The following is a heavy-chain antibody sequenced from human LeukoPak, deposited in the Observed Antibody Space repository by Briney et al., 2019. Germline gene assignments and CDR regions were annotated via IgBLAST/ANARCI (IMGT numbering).Heavy chain of an antibody. CDR3: ARAVTSSSSWYKWVNWFDP. J-gene: IGHJ5*02. D-gene: IGHD6-13*01. V-gene: IGHV4-39*07. Sequence: PSETLSLTCTVSGGSISSSNYYWGWIRQPPGKGLECIGSVYYSGNAYYNPSLKSRVTMSVDTSKNQFSLKLSSVTAADTAVYYCARAVTSSSSWYKWVNWFDPWGQGTLVTVSS. CDR1: GGSISSSNYY. CDR2: VYYSGNA.